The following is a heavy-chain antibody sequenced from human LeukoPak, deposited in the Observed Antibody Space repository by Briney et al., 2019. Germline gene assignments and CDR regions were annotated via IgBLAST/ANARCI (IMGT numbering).Heavy chain of an antibody. J-gene: IGHJ4*02. V-gene: IGHV3-23*01. CDR3: ARDPDSSSWYGTFGY. CDR2: SSGSGDTT. D-gene: IGHD6-13*01. Sequence: GGSLRLSCAASGFTFSSYAMNWVRQAPGQGLELLSASSGSGDTTYYADSVRGRITISRDKSKNTLYLQMNSLRAEDTAVYYCARDPDSSSWYGTFGYWGQGILVAVSS. CDR1: GFTFSSYA.